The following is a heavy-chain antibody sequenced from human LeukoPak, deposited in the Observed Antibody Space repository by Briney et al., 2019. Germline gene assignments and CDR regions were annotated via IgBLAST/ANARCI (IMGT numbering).Heavy chain of an antibody. CDR3: ARLSPIWWFF. Sequence: SETLSLTCTVSGGSISSSSYYWGWIRQPPGKGLEWIGYIYYSGSTNYNPSLKSRVTISVDTSKKQFSLKLTSLSSADTAVYYGARLSPIWWFFWGQGTLVTVSS. J-gene: IGHJ4*02. CDR1: GGSISSSSYY. D-gene: IGHD2-21*01. V-gene: IGHV4-39*01. CDR2: IYYSGST.